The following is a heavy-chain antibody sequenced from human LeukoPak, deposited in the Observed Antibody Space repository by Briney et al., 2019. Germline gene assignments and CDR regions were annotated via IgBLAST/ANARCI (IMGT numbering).Heavy chain of an antibody. CDR1: GYTFTGYY. J-gene: IGHJ4*02. D-gene: IGHD3-22*01. Sequence: ASVKASCKASGYTFTGYYMHWVRQAPGQGLEWMGRINPNSGGTNYAQKFQGRVTMTRDTSISTAYMELSRLRSDDTAVYYCARGLLHWNYYDSSGSAEISCWGQGTLVTVSS. CDR2: INPNSGGT. V-gene: IGHV1-2*06. CDR3: ARGLLHWNYYDSSGSAEISC.